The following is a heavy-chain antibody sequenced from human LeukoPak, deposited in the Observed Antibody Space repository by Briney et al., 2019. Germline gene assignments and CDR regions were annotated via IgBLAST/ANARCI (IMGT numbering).Heavy chain of an antibody. CDR3: ARNTYCTNGVCYPSYYYYGMDV. CDR2: INHSGST. CDR1: GGSFSGYY. V-gene: IGHV4-34*01. J-gene: IGHJ6*02. D-gene: IGHD2-8*01. Sequence: SETLSLTCAVYGGSFSGYYWSWIRQPPGKGLEWIGEINHSGSTNYNPSLKSRVTISVDTSKNQLSLKLSSVTAADTAVYYCARNTYCTNGVCYPSYYYYGMDVWGQGTTVTVSS.